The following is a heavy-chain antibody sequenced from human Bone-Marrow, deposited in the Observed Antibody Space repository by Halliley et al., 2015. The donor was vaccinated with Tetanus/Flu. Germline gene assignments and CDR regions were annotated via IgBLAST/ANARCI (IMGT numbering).Heavy chain of an antibody. D-gene: IGHD2-15*01. J-gene: IGHJ6*02. V-gene: IGHV3-23*01. CDR2: LGNTGGGT. CDR1: GFSFSTYA. CDR3: AKDRRSQGVYYYGLDV. Sequence: SLRLSCAASGFSFSTYAMTWVRQATGKGLEWVSGLGNTGGGTYYADSVKGRFTISRDNSRNTLYLQMNSLRAEDTAVYYCAKDRRSQGVYYYGLDVWGQGTTVTVSS.